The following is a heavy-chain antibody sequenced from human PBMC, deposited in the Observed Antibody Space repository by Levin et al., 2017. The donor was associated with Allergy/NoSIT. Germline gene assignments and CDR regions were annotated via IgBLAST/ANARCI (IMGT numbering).Heavy chain of an antibody. V-gene: IGHV4-61*02. CDR3: ARAEVGSEH. J-gene: IGHJ4*02. Sequence: SCNVSGGSISSGRYYWSWIRQPAAKGLEWIGRIYSSGSANYNPSLKSRVTISVDTSKNQFSLKLSSVTAADTAVYYCARAEVGSEHWGQGTLVTVSS. D-gene: IGHD3-10*01. CDR1: GGSISSGRYY. CDR2: IYSSGSA.